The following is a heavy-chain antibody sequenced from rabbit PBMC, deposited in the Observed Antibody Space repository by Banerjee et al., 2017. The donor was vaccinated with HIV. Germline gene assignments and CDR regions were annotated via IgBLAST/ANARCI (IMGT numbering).Heavy chain of an antibody. CDR1: GFSFSSSYH. Sequence: QEQLKESGGDLVKPGASLTLTCTASGFSFSSSYHMCWVRQAPGKGLEWIACIGVGDSGIIYYASWAKGRFTISKTSSTTVTLQLTSLTDADTATYFCARSAFGDSGVVSANLWGQGTLVTVS. J-gene: IGHJ4*01. CDR2: IGVGDSGII. D-gene: IGHD5-1*01. CDR3: ARSAFGDSGVVSANL. V-gene: IGHV1S45*01.